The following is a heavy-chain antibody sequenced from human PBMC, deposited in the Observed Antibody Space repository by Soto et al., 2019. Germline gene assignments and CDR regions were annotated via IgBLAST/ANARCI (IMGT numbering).Heavy chain of an antibody. J-gene: IGHJ6*02. D-gene: IGHD2-2*01. CDR1: GGSFSGYY. CDR3: ARGWGQVVPAAPTIHLYYYYYYGMDV. CDR2: INHSGST. Sequence: TSETLSLTCAVYGGSFSGYYWSWIRQPPGKGLEWIGEINHSGSTNYNPSLKSRVTISVDTSKNQFSLKLSSVTAPDTAVYYCARGWGQVVPAAPTIHLYYYYYYGMDVWGQGTTVTVSS. V-gene: IGHV4-34*01.